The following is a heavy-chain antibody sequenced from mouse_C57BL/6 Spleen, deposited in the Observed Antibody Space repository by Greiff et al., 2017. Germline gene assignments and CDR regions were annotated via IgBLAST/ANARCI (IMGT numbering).Heavy chain of an antibody. V-gene: IGHV1-53*01. J-gene: IGHJ2*01. Sequence: VQLQQPGTELVKPGASVTLSCKASGYTFTSYWMHWVKQRPGQGLEWIGNINPSNGGTNYNEKFKGKATLTVAKSSSTAYMQLSSLTSEDSAVYYCAKERANWDYFDYWGQGTTLTVSS. D-gene: IGHD4-1*01. CDR1: GYTFTSYW. CDR3: AKERANWDYFDY. CDR2: INPSNGGT.